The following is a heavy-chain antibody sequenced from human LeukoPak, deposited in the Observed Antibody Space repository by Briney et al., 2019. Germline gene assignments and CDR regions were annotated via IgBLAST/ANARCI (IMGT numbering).Heavy chain of an antibody. CDR1: GDSINNNNYY. D-gene: IGHD3-3*01. V-gene: IGHV4-39*01. J-gene: IGHJ3*02. CDR2: IYYNGRT. Sequence: SETLSLTCTVSGDSINNNNYYWGWVRQPPGKGLEWIGNIYYNGRTYYSPSLKSRGTISVDTSNNQFSLRLSSVTAADTAVYYCARITDRTIFGENMHCFDIWGQRTPVTVSS. CDR3: ARITDRTIFGENMHCFDI.